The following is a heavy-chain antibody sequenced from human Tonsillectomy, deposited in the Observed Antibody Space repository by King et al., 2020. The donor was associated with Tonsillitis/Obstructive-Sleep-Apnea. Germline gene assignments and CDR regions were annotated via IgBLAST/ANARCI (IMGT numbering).Heavy chain of an antibody. Sequence: QLVQSGAEVKKPGSSVKVSCKASGGTFSSYAISWVRQAPGQGLEWMGGIIPIFGTANYAQKFQGRVTITADESTSTDYMELSSLRSEDTAVYYCARGLRYFDGSAFDIWGQGTMVTVSS. V-gene: IGHV1-69*01. CDR1: GGTFSSYA. CDR2: IIPIFGTA. J-gene: IGHJ3*02. D-gene: IGHD3-9*01. CDR3: ARGLRYFDGSAFDI.